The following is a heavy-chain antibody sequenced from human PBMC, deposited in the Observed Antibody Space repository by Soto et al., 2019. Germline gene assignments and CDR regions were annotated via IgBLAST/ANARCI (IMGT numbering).Heavy chain of an antibody. CDR2: IYYSGGT. D-gene: IGHD2-21*01. CDR3: ARSLRLGWFDP. J-gene: IGHJ5*02. V-gene: IGHV4-39*01. Sequence: QLQLQESGPGLVKPSETLSLTCTVSGGSISRSSYYWGWIRQAPGQGLEWIGSIYYSGGTSYNPSLKRRVTISVDTAKNHVSLKLSSVTAADTAVYYCARSLRLGWFDPWGPGTLVTVSS. CDR1: GGSISRSSYY.